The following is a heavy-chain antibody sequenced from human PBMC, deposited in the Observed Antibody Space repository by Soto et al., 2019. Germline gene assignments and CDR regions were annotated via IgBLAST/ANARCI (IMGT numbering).Heavy chain of an antibody. Sequence: EVQLLEFGGGLVQPGGSLTLSCAASGFTFSTYAMTWVRQAPGKGLEWVSTISDSDGSTYYADSVKGRFTISRDNSKNTVYLQMNSLRAEDTAVYYCAKEVEGGWYYFDYWGQGTLVTVSS. V-gene: IGHV3-23*01. J-gene: IGHJ4*02. CDR2: ISDSDGST. D-gene: IGHD2-15*01. CDR3: AKEVEGGWYYFDY. CDR1: GFTFSTYA.